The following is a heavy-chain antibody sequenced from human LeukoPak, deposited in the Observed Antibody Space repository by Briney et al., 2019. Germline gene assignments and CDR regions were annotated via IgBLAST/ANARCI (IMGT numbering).Heavy chain of an antibody. CDR1: GGSFSGYS. CDR3: ARGRGGNYAGSLDS. D-gene: IGHD4-23*01. J-gene: IGHJ4*02. Sequence: SETLSLTCAVYGGSFSGYSWSWVRRPPGEGLEWIGEINHSGATNYNPSLKSRVTISVDTSKNQFSLKLRSVTAADTAVYYCARGRGGNYAGSLDSWGQGTLVTVSS. CDR2: INHSGAT. V-gene: IGHV4-34*01.